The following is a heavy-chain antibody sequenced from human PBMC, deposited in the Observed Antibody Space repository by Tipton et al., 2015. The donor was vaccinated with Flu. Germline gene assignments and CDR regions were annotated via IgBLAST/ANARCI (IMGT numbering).Heavy chain of an antibody. V-gene: IGHV3-23*01. CDR1: GFTFSSYA. CDR2: ISPDGGGT. J-gene: IGHJ4*02. D-gene: IGHD6-13*01. CDR3: ARDRGAAPGAYFFDY. Sequence: GSLRLSCAASGFTFSSYAMTWVRQAPGKGLEWVSVISPDGGGTYYADSVKGRFTISRDNAKNSLYLQMNSLRAEDTAVYYCARDRGAAPGAYFFDYWGQGTLVTVSS.